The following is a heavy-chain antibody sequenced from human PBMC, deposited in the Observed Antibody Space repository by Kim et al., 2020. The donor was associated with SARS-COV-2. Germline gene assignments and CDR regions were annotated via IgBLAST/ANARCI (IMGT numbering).Heavy chain of an antibody. D-gene: IGHD6-13*01. CDR2: IKEDGSVK. CDR3: ARDGILSYTSSWDY. J-gene: IGHJ4*02. V-gene: IGHV3-7*03. CDR1: GFTFRSYW. Sequence: GGSLRLSCAASGFTFRSYWMSWVRQAPGKGLEWVANIKEDGSVKQYVDSVKGRFTISRDNAGNSLYLQLNSLRADDTATYYCARDGILSYTSSWDYWGQGSLVTVS.